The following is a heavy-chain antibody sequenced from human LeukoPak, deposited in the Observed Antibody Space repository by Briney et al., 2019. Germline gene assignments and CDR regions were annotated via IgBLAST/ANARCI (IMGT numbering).Heavy chain of an antibody. CDR3: TTLSYDVHY. J-gene: IGHJ4*02. CDR1: GFIFHNAW. V-gene: IGHV3-15*05. CDR2: IKSNPDGGTA. D-gene: IGHD3-3*01. Sequence: GALRLSCAASGFIFHNAWMTWVRQAPGKGLEWVGRIKSNPDGGTADYAAPVKGRFIISSDDSKNTLYLQLNSLKTEDTAVYYCTTLSYDVHYWGQGTLVTVSS.